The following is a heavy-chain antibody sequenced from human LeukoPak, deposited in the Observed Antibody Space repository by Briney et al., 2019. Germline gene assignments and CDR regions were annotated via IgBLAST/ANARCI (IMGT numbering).Heavy chain of an antibody. V-gene: IGHV4-34*01. CDR2: INHSGST. D-gene: IGHD2-2*01. J-gene: IGHJ3*02. CDR3: VQSLTNDAFDI. Sequence: SETLSLTCAVYGGSFSGYCWSWIRQPPGKGLEWIGEINHSGSTNHNPSLKSRVTISVDTSKNQFSLKLSSVTAADTAVYYCVQSLTNDAFDIWGQGTMVTVSS. CDR1: GGSFSGYC.